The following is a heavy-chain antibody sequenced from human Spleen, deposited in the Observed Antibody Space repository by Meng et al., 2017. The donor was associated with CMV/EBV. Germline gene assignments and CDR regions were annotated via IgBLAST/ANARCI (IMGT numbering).Heavy chain of an antibody. CDR1: GFTFSAYS. CDR2: ISASSSTI. V-gene: IGHV3-48*04. Sequence: GESLKISCTASGFTFSAYSMNWVRQAPGKGLEWVSYISASSSTIFYADSVRGRFTISRDNAKNSLYLQMNSLRAEDTAVYYCASFSGDYYGSGSSVSTGDAFDIWGQGTMVTVSS. CDR3: ASFSGDYYGSGSSVSTGDAFDI. J-gene: IGHJ3*02. D-gene: IGHD3-10*01.